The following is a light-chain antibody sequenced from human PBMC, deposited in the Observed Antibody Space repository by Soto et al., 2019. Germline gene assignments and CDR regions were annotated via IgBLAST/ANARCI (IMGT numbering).Light chain of an antibody. J-gene: IGKJ1*01. CDR3: QQYKDNPWT. V-gene: IGKV1-5*03. CDR2: KAS. CDR1: QSIVDW. Sequence: DIQMTQSPSTLSASVGDRVTFACRASQSIVDWLAWYQQKPGKAPKLLIYKASNLESGVPSRFGGSGSGSEFTLTITNLQPDDFATYYCQQYKDNPWTLRQGTTVDIX.